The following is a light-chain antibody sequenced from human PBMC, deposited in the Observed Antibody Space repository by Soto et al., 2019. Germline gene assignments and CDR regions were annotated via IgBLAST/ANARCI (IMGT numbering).Light chain of an antibody. V-gene: IGKV3-15*01. CDR1: QSVSSS. J-gene: IGKJ1*01. Sequence: EIVMTQSPATLSVSPGERATLSCRASQSVSSSLAWYQQKPGQAPRLLIYGASTRATGIPARFSGSGSGTEFTLSISSLQSVDFAAYYCQQYNNWPPWTFGQGTKVEIK. CDR2: GAS. CDR3: QQYNNWPPWT.